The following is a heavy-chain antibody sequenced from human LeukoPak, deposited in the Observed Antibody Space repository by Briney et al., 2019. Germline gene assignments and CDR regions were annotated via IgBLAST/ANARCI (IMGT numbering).Heavy chain of an antibody. CDR1: GFTFSSYN. Sequence: GGSLRLSCAASGFTFSSYNMNWVRQAPGKGLEWVSSISSSRSYIYYADSVKGRFTISRDNAKNSLYLQMNRLRAEDTAVYYCVGRSSWYDAFDIWGQGTMVTVSS. D-gene: IGHD6-13*01. CDR3: VGRSSWYDAFDI. J-gene: IGHJ3*02. CDR2: ISSSRSYI. V-gene: IGHV3-21*01.